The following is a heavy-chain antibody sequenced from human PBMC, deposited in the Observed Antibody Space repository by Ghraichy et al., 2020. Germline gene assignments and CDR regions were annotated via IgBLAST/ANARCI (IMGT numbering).Heavy chain of an antibody. V-gene: IGHV4-61*01. CDR1: GGSVSSGSYY. CDR3: ARDTVSHGMDV. Sequence: ESLNISCTVSGGSVSSGSYYWSWIRQPPGKGLEWIGYIYYSGSTNYNPSLKSRVTISVDTSKNQFSLKLSSVTAADTAVYYCARDTVSHGMDVWGQGTTVTVSS. D-gene: IGHD4-11*01. J-gene: IGHJ6*02. CDR2: IYYSGST.